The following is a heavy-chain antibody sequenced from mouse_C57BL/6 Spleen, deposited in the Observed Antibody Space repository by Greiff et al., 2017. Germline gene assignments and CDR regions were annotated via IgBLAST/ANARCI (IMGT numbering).Heavy chain of an antibody. CDR2: INPNNGGT. CDR1: GYTFTDYY. D-gene: IGHD2-2*01. Sequence: EVQLVESGPELVKPGASVKISCKASGYTFTDYYMNWVKQSHGKSLEWIGDINPNNGGTSYNQKFKGKATLTVDQSSSTAYMELRSLTSEDSAVYYCARRAGYGYDDGAWFAYWGQGTLVTVSA. V-gene: IGHV1-26*01. J-gene: IGHJ3*01. CDR3: ARRAGYGYDDGAWFAY.